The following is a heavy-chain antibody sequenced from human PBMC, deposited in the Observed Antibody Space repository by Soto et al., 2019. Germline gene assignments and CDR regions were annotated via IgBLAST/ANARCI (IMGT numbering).Heavy chain of an antibody. D-gene: IGHD6-19*01. CDR1: GDSMSSSDYY. Sequence: PSETLSLTCAVSGDSMSSSDYYWGWIRQPPGKGLEWIGGIYYSGSTYYNPSLQSRVAISVDTSKNQFSLKLKSVTAADTAIYYCARRTVNIRTFYSGLKTHCFDYWGQGAPVTSPQ. CDR2: IYYSGST. J-gene: IGHJ4*02. CDR3: ARRTVNIRTFYSGLKTHCFDY. V-gene: IGHV4-39*01.